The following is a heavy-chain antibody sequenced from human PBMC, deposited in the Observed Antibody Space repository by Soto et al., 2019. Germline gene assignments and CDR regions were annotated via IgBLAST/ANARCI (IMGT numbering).Heavy chain of an antibody. V-gene: IGHV4-59*01. CDR1: GGSISSYY. CDR3: ASTTQVLRRGAFDI. CDR2: IYYSGST. J-gene: IGHJ3*02. D-gene: IGHD2-15*01. Sequence: XETLSLTCTVSGGSISSYYWSWIRQPPGKGLEWIGYIYYSGSTNYNPSLKSRVTISVDTSKNQFSLKLSSVTAADTAVYYCASTTQVLRRGAFDIWAQGTMVTVSS.